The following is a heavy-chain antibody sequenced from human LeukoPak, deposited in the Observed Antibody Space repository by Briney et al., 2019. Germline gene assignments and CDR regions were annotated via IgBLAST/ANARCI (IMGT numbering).Heavy chain of an antibody. V-gene: IGHV3-48*01. Sequence: GGSLRLSCAASGFTFNTYGMNWLRQAPGKGLEWVSYISSSSSTIYYADSVKGRFTISRDNAKNSLYLQMNSLRAEDTAVYSCARDYSSSSGKHAFDIWGQGTMVTVSS. CDR1: GFTFNTYG. CDR3: ARDYSSSSGKHAFDI. J-gene: IGHJ3*02. D-gene: IGHD6-13*01. CDR2: ISSSSSTI.